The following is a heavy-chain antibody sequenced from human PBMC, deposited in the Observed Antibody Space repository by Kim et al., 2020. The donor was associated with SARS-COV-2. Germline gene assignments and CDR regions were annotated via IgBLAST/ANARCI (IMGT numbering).Heavy chain of an antibody. Sequence: GGSLRLSCAASGFTFSSYTMTWVRQSPGKGLEWVSSVTPSGGTLYGDSVKGRFTISRDNSKETLYLQMNSLRVQDTAIYYCARGSSPDCWGQGTLVTVSS. CDR3: ARGSSPDC. D-gene: IGHD6-13*01. CDR1: GFTFSSYT. J-gene: IGHJ4*02. CDR2: VTPSGGT. V-gene: IGHV3-23*01.